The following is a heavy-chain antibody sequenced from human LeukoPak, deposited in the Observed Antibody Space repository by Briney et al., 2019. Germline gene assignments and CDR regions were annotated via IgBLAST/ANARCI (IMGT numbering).Heavy chain of an antibody. J-gene: IGHJ6*02. V-gene: IGHV1-46*01. CDR1: GYTFTSYY. CDR2: INPSGGST. Sequence: ASVSVSCTASGYTFTSYYMHWVRQAPGQGVEWMGIINPSGGSTSYAQKFQGRVTMTRDTSTSTVYMELSSLRSEDTAVYYCASLDAALGGYGMDVWGQGTTVTVSS. CDR3: ASLDAALGGYGMDV. D-gene: IGHD2-15*01.